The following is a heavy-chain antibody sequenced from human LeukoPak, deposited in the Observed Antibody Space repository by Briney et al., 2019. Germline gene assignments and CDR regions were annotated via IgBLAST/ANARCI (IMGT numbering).Heavy chain of an antibody. Sequence: TLSLTCTVSGGSISSGGYYWSWIRQPPGKGLEWIGYIYHSGSTYYNPSLKSRVTISVDRSKNQFSLKLSSVTAADTAVYYCARRLARPPYYFDYWGQGTLVTVSS. V-gene: IGHV4-30-2*01. J-gene: IGHJ4*02. D-gene: IGHD6-6*01. CDR1: GGSISSGGYY. CDR3: ARRLARPPYYFDY. CDR2: IYHSGST.